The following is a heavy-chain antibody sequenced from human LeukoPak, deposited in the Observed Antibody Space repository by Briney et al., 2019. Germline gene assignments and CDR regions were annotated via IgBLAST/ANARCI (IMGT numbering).Heavy chain of an antibody. V-gene: IGHV3-23*01. CDR2: ISGSGGST. CDR3: AKDSSQYYHDSSGFFDY. J-gene: IGHJ4*02. CDR1: GFTFSSYA. Sequence: GGSLRLSCAASGFTFSSYAMSWVRQAPGKGLEWVSAISGSGGSTYYADSMKGRFTISRDNSKNTLYLQMNSLRAEDTAVYYCAKDSSQYYHDSSGFFDYWGQGTLVTVSS. D-gene: IGHD3-22*01.